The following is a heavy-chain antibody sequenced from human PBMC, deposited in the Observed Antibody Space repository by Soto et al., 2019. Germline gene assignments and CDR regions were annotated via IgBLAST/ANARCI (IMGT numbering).Heavy chain of an antibody. CDR1: GFSLSNVRMG. D-gene: IGHD5-12*01. Sequence: QVTLKESGPVLVKPTETLTLTCTVSGFSLSNVRMGVSWVRQPPGKALEWLAHIFSNDEKSYSTSLKSRLTMSKDTSKSQVVLPMTDMEPVDTATYFCARMSSVDSGYALPAFDIWGQGTMVNVSS. CDR3: ARMSSVDSGYALPAFDI. CDR2: IFSNDEK. V-gene: IGHV2-26*01. J-gene: IGHJ3*02.